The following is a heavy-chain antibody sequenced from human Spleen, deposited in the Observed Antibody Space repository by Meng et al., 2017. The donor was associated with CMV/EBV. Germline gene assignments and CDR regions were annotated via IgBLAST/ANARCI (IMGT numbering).Heavy chain of an antibody. CDR2: IYCDDDK. CDR3: ALTYYYDSSGYYYGY. D-gene: IGHD3-22*01. Sequence: QITLKESGPKMVKPTQTVTLTCTFSGFSLSTSGVGVGWIRQPPGKALEWIALIYCDDDKRYSPSLKSRLTITKVTSKNQVVLTMTNMDPVDTATYYCALTYYYDSSGYYYGYWGQGTLVTVSS. J-gene: IGHJ4*02. V-gene: IGHV2-5*02. CDR1: GFSLSTSGVG.